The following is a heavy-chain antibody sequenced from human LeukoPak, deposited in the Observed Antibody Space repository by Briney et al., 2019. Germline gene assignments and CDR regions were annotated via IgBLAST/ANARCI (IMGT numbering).Heavy chain of an antibody. J-gene: IGHJ5*02. CDR2: ISSSSSYI. D-gene: IGHD3-3*01. CDR1: GFTLSSYS. V-gene: IGHV3-21*01. CDR3: ARGHYDFWSGPKAGWFDP. Sequence: GGSLRLSCAASGFTLSSYSMKWVRQAAGKGLEWVSSISSSSSYIYYADSVKGRFTISRDNAKNSLYLQMNSLRAEDTAVYYCARGHYDFWSGPKAGWFDPWGQGTLVTVSS.